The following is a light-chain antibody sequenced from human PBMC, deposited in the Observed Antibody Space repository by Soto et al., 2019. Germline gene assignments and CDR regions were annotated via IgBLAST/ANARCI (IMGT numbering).Light chain of an antibody. J-gene: IGKJ1*01. Sequence: DIQMTQSPSTMSASVGDRVTITCRASQSTSSYLAWYQQKPGKAPKLLIYKASSLESGVPSRFSGSGSGTEFTLTISSLQPDDFATYYCQQYNSYSTFGQ. CDR3: QQYNSYST. CDR1: QSTSSY. V-gene: IGKV1-5*03. CDR2: KAS.